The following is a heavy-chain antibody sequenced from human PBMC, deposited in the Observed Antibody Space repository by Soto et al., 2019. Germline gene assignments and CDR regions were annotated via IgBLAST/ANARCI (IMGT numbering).Heavy chain of an antibody. Sequence: PWRSLRLSCAASGVTVSNHYMDWVLQAPGKGLEWIGRSRNKANRYTTEYAASVKGRFTIPRDNAKNSLYLQMNSLRAEDTALYYCAKDFVTLDSSGWYYFDYWGQGTLVTVSS. D-gene: IGHD6-19*01. V-gene: IGHV3-72*01. CDR3: AKDFVTLDSSGWYYFDY. CDR2: SRNKANRYTT. J-gene: IGHJ4*02. CDR1: GVTVSNHY.